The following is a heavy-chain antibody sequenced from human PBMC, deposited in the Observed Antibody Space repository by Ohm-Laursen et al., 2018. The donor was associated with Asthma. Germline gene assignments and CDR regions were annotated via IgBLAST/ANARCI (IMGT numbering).Heavy chain of an antibody. Sequence: SLRLSCAASGSTFSRYSIHWVRQAPGKGLEWVASISTASTFIYYADSVRGRFTTSRDNANDLVYLQMNDLRAEDTALYYCARNPTARPFDYWGQGILVTVSS. CDR2: ISTASTFI. J-gene: IGHJ4*02. D-gene: IGHD6-6*01. CDR3: ARNPTARPFDY. CDR1: GSTFSRYS. V-gene: IGHV3-21*01.